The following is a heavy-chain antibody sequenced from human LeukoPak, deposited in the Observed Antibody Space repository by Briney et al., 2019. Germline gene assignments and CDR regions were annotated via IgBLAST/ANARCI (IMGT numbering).Heavy chain of an antibody. CDR3: ARAFQQQLVVDY. J-gene: IGHJ4*02. D-gene: IGHD6-13*01. CDR2: INPNSGGT. V-gene: IGHV1-2*02. CDR1: GYTLTELS. Sequence: GASVKVSCKVSGYTLTELSMHWVRQAPGQGLEWMGWINPNSGGTNYAQKFQGRVTMTRDTSISTAYMELSRLRSDDTAVYYCARAFQQQLVVDYWGQGTLVTVSS.